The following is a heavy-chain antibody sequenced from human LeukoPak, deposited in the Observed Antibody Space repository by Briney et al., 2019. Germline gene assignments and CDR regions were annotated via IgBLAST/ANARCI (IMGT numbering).Heavy chain of an antibody. V-gene: IGHV4-59*01. CDR1: GGSISSYY. CDR3: ARENPPRSSSFDY. D-gene: IGHD6-19*01. J-gene: IGHJ4*02. Sequence: SETLSLTCTVSGGSISSYYWSWIRQPPGKGLEWIGYIYYSGSTTYNPSLKSRVTISVDTSKNQFSLKLRSVTAADTAVYYCARENPPRSSSFDYWGQGTLVTVSS. CDR2: IYYSGST.